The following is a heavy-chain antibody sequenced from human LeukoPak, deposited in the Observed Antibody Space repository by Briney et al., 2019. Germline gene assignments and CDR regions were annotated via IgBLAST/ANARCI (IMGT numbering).Heavy chain of an antibody. CDR1: GFSFSTHS. J-gene: IGHJ4*02. D-gene: IGHD3-3*01. V-gene: IGHV3-21*01. CDR3: ARAWGKDYDLNY. CDR2: ISDGDNTV. Sequence: KTGGSLRLSCAAPGFSFSTHSMNWVRQAPGKGLEWVSFISDGDNTVYYSDSVKGRFTISRDNAKNSLYLQMNSLRAEDTAVYYCARAWGKDYDLNYWGQGTLVTVSS.